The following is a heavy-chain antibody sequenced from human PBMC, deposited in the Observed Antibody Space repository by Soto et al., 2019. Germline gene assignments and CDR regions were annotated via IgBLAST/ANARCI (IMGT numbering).Heavy chain of an antibody. CDR2: INTYNGNT. CDR1: GYTFTNYG. V-gene: IGHV1-18*01. J-gene: IGHJ4*02. Sequence: QVQLVQSGAEVKKPGASVKVSCKASGYTFTNYGVSWVRQAPGQGLEWMGWINTYNGNTNYAQKFQGRVTMTTDTSTSTAYMELRSLRSDDTAVDYCAKVQEKWSKFFDFWGQGALVTVSS. CDR3: AKVQEKWSKFFDF. D-gene: IGHD2-15*01.